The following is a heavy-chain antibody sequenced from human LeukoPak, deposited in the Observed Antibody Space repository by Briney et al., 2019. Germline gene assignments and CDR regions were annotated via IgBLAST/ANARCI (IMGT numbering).Heavy chain of an antibody. J-gene: IGHJ6*02. Sequence: SETLSLTCTVSGGSISSYYWSWIRQPPGKGLEWIGYIYYSGSTNYNPSLKSRVTISVDTSKNQFSLKLSSVTAADTAVYYCARQVNYYYGMDVWGQGTTVTVSS. CDR2: IYYSGST. V-gene: IGHV4-59*08. CDR1: GGSISSYY. CDR3: ARQVNYYYGMDV.